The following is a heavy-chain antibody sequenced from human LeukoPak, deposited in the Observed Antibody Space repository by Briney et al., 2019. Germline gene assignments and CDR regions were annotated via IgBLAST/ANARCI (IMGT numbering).Heavy chain of an antibody. D-gene: IGHD4/OR15-4a*01. Sequence: GGSLRLSCAASGFTFSSYAMHWVRQAPGKGLEWVAVISYDGSNKYYADSVEGRFTISRDNSKNTLYLQMNSLRAEDTAVYYCAKQTYGVFDYWGQGTLVTVSS. CDR1: GFTFSSYA. CDR3: AKQTYGVFDY. J-gene: IGHJ4*02. V-gene: IGHV3-30-3*01. CDR2: ISYDGSNK.